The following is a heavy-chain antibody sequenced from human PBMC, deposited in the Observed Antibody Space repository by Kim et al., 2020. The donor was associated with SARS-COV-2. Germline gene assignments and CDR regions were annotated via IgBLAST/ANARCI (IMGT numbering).Heavy chain of an antibody. J-gene: IGHJ4*02. Sequence: YYADSVKGRFTISRDNAKNSLYLQMNRLRAEDTAVYYCANSGALVGAFDYWGQGTLVTVSS. V-gene: IGHV3-21*01. CDR3: ANSGALVGAFDY. D-gene: IGHD1-26*01.